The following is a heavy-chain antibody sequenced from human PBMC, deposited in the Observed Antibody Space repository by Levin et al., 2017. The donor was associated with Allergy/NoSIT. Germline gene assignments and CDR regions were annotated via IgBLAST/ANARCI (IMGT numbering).Heavy chain of an antibody. J-gene: IGHJ4*02. CDR1: GFTFSTRT. Sequence: GGSLRLSCAASGFTFSTRTLNWVRQAPGRGLEWVSSISGSSSLRYYAGSMRGRLTISRDNAKNSVYLQMDSLRVEDTAVYFCVRGERRDFWGQGTLVTVSS. V-gene: IGHV3-21*01. D-gene: IGHD1-1*01. CDR2: ISGSSSLR. CDR3: VRGERRDF.